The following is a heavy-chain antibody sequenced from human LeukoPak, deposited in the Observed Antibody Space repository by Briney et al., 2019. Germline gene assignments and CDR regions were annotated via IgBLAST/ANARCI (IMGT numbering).Heavy chain of an antibody. D-gene: IGHD3-3*01. CDR3: ARDLRRRTIFGVVIRIFDY. CDR2: IYSGGST. CDR1: VFTVSSNY. J-gene: IGHJ4*02. Sequence: GGSLRLSCAASVFTVSSNYMSWVRQAPGKGLEWVSVIYSGGSTYYADSVKGRFTISRDNSKNTLYLQMNSLRAEDTAVYYCARDLRRRTIFGVVIRIFDYWGQGTLVTVSS. V-gene: IGHV3-66*02.